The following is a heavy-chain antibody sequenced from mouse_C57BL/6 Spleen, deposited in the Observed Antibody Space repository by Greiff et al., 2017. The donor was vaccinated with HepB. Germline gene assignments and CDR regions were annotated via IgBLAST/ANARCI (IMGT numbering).Heavy chain of an antibody. Sequence: QVQLQQPGTELVKPGASVKLSCKASGYTFTSYWMHWVKQRPGQGLEWIGNINPSNGGTNYNEKFKSKATMTVDKSSSTAYMQLSSLTSEDSAVYYCARSKLGYWYFDVWGTGTTVTVSS. V-gene: IGHV1-53*01. D-gene: IGHD4-1*01. CDR3: ARSKLGYWYFDV. CDR1: GYTFTSYW. J-gene: IGHJ1*03. CDR2: INPSNGGT.